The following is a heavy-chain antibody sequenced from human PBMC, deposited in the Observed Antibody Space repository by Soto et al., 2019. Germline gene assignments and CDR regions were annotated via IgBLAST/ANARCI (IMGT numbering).Heavy chain of an antibody. CDR3: ARGRVYYDILTGYHKTNYFDS. D-gene: IGHD3-9*01. J-gene: IGHJ4*02. V-gene: IGHV4-34*01. CDR1: GGSFIGYY. Sequence: PSETLSLTCAVYGGSFIGYYWSWIRQPPGKGLEWIGEINHSGSTNYNPSLKSRVTISVDTSKNQFSLKLSSVTAADTAVYYCARGRVYYDILTGYHKTNYFDSWGQGTLVTVSS. CDR2: INHSGST.